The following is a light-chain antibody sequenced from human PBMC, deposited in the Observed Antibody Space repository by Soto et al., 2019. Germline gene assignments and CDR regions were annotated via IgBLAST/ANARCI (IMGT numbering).Light chain of an antibody. V-gene: IGKV1-5*01. CDR1: ESVYRR. CDR2: DGT. J-gene: IGKJ1*01. CDR3: QQSYSPPWT. Sequence: DIQMTQSPSTLSASVGDRVIITSRASESVYRRLDWYQQRPGEAHKVLIWDGTTLNRGVSSRFSGSGSGTDVSLTISSLQPEDFATYYCQQSYSPPWTFGQGTKVDI.